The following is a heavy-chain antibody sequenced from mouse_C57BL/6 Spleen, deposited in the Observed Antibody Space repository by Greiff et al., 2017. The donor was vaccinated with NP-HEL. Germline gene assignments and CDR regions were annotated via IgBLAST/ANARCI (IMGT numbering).Heavy chain of an antibody. V-gene: IGHV5-6*02. D-gene: IGHD1-1*01. CDR3: ARSLVYGSSPAYFDV. Sequence: DVMLVESGGDLVKPGGSLKLSCAASGFTFSSYGMSWVRQTPDKRLEWVATISSGGSYTYYPDSVKGRFTISRDNAKNTLYLQMSSLKSEDTAMYYCARSLVYGSSPAYFDVWGTGTTVTVSS. J-gene: IGHJ1*03. CDR2: ISSGGSYT. CDR1: GFTFSSYG.